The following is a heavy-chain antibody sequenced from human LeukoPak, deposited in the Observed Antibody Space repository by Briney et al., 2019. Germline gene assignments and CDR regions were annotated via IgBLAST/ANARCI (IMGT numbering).Heavy chain of an antibody. D-gene: IGHD5-24*01. CDR2: INADSSIT. CDR3: GKDPGGGATIDS. J-gene: IGHJ4*02. V-gene: IGHV3-23*01. CDR1: GFTFSRYA. Sequence: GGSLRLSCTASGFTFSRYAMSWVRQAPGKGLEWVSSINADSSITFYADSVKGRFTISRDNSKNKVDLQMNSLRAEDSAQYFCGKDPGGGATIDSWGQGVVVSVS.